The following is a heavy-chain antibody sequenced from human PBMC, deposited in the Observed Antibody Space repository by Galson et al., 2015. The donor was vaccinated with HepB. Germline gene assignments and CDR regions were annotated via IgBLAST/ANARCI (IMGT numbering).Heavy chain of an antibody. Sequence: SLRLSCAASGFDFSTYEMNWVRQAPGKGLERISYISRSGNSIYYADSVKGRFTISRDNARNSLFLQMNGLTAEDTAVYYCARDEWLRLFDSWGQGTLVTVSS. CDR1: GFDFSTYE. CDR2: ISRSGNSI. J-gene: IGHJ4*02. V-gene: IGHV3-48*03. D-gene: IGHD5-12*01. CDR3: ARDEWLRLFDS.